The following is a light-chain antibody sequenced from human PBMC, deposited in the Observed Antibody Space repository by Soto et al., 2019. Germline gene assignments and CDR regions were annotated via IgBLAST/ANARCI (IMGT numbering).Light chain of an antibody. CDR1: QSVSSN. J-gene: IGKJ1*01. CDR2: GAS. CDR3: QQYNNWLRT. V-gene: IGKV3-15*01. Sequence: EIVMTQSPATLSVSPEERATLSCRASQSVSSNLAWYQQKPGQAPRLLIYGASTRPTGIPARFSGSGSGTEFTLTISSLQSEDFAVYYCQQYNNWLRTFGQGTKVDIK.